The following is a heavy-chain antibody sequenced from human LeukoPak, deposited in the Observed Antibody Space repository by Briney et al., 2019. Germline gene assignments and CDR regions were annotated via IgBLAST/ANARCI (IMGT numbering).Heavy chain of an antibody. D-gene: IGHD2-2*02. CDR1: GYTFTIYY. Sequence: ASVKVSCKASGYTFTIYYMHWVRQAPGQGLEWMGWINPNSGGTSYARRFQGRVIMTRGTSISTAYMELSRLTSDDTAVYYCARNPSYCTSTSCYNDYWGQGTLVTVSS. J-gene: IGHJ4*02. CDR3: ARNPSYCTSTSCYNDY. V-gene: IGHV1-2*02. CDR2: INPNSGGT.